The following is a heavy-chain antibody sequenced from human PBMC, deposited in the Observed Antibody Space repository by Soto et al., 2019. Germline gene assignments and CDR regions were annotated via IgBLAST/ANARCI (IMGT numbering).Heavy chain of an antibody. CDR3: AREIAVDHMDV. CDR2: IWYDGSNK. J-gene: IGHJ6*02. Sequence: PGGFLRLSCSASGFTFSSYGMHWVRQAPGKGLEWVAVIWYDGSNKYYADSVKGRFTISRDNSKNTLYLQMNSLRAEDTAVYYCAREIAVDHMDVWGQGTTVTVSS. V-gene: IGHV3-33*01. CDR1: GFTFSSYG. D-gene: IGHD6-19*01.